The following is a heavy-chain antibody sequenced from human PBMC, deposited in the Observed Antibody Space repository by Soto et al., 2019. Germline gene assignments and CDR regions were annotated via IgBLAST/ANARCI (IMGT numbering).Heavy chain of an antibody. J-gene: IGHJ5*02. CDR3: ATLGWYTSSWYSWFDP. D-gene: IGHD6-13*01. V-gene: IGHV4-34*01. CDR2: INHSGST. Sequence: SETLSLTCAVYGGSFSGYYWSWIRQPPGKGLEWIGEINHSGSTNYNPSLKSRVTISVDTSKNQCSLKLSAVTAADTAVYYCATLGWYTSSWYSWFDPWGQGTLVTVSS. CDR1: GGSFSGYY.